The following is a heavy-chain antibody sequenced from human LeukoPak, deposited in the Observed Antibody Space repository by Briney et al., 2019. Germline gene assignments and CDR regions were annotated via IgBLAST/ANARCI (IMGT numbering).Heavy chain of an antibody. J-gene: IGHJ4*02. CDR1: GFTFDDYA. Sequence: SGGSLRLSCAASGFTFDDYAMHWVRQAPGKGLAWVSGISWNSGSIGYADSVKGRFTISRDNAKNSLYLQMNSLRAEDMALYYCAKGPGGSAAMSFFDYWGQGTLVTVSS. CDR2: ISWNSGSI. CDR3: AKGPGGSAAMSFFDY. D-gene: IGHD2-2*01. V-gene: IGHV3-9*03.